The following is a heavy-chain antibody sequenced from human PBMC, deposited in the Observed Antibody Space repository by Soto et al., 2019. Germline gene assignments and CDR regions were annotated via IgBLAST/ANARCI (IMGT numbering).Heavy chain of an antibody. D-gene: IGHD3-3*01. J-gene: IGHJ4*02. CDR2: ISAYNGNT. Sequence: ASVKVSCKASGYTFTSYGISWVRQAPGQGLEWMGWISAYNGNTNYAQKLQGRVTMTTDTSTSTAYMELRSLRPDDTALYSCTRSAGRAGTDYWSQGTLVTVSS. V-gene: IGHV1-18*01. CDR1: GYTFTSYG. CDR3: TRSAGRAGTDY.